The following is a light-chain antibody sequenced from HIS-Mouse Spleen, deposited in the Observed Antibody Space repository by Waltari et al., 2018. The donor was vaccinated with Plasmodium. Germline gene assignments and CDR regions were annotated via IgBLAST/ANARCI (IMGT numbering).Light chain of an antibody. J-gene: IGKJ5*01. V-gene: IGKV3-11*01. CDR2: DAS. Sequence: EIVLTQSPATLSLSPGERATLSCRASQSVSSYLAWYQQKPGQAPRLLIYDASNRATGIPPRFSGSGSGTDFTLTISSLEPEDFALYYCLQRSNWPPTFGQGTRLEIK. CDR1: QSVSSY. CDR3: LQRSNWPPT.